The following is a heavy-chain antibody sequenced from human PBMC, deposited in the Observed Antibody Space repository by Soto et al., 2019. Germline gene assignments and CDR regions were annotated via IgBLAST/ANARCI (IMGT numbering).Heavy chain of an antibody. CDR3: ARAGYYGSGILL. J-gene: IGHJ4*02. Sequence: EVQLVESGGGLVQPGGSLRLSCAASGFTFNSYSMNWVRQAPGKGLEWVSYISSSSSTIYYADSAKGRFTISRDNAKNSLYLQMNSLRDEDTAVYYCARAGYYGSGILLWGQGTLVTVSS. V-gene: IGHV3-48*02. CDR1: GFTFNSYS. D-gene: IGHD3-10*01. CDR2: ISSSSSTI.